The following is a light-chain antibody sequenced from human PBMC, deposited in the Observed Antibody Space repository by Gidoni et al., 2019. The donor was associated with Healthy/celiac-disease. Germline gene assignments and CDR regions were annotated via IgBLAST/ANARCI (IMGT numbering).Light chain of an antibody. J-gene: IGKJ4*01. CDR2: DAS. CDR1: QSVSSY. V-gene: IGKV3-11*01. Sequence: EIASTHSPATLSLSPGERATLSCRASQSVSSYLAWYQQKPGQAPRLLIYDASNRATGIPARFSGSGSGTDFTLTISSLEPEDFAVYYCQQRSNWPPLTFGGGTKVEIK. CDR3: QQRSNWPPLT.